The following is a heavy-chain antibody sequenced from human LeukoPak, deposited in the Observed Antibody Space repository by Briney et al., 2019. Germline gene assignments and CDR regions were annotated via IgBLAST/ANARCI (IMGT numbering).Heavy chain of an antibody. CDR1: GFTFSNYW. V-gene: IGHV3-74*01. D-gene: IGHD1-26*01. J-gene: IGHJ4*02. CDR2: INTGGTT. CDR3: ARGAGIVGSTTPFDY. Sequence: GGSLRLSCAASGFTFSNYWMHWVRQTPGKGLVWVSRINTGGTTRYADSVKSRFTIPRDNAKNTLYLQMDSLRAEDTAVYYCARGAGIVGSTTPFDYWGQGALVTVSS.